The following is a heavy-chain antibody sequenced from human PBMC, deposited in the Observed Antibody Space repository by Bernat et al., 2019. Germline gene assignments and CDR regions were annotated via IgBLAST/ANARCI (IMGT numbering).Heavy chain of an antibody. V-gene: IGHV3-7*03. J-gene: IGHJ3*02. CDR2: IKQAGSEK. D-gene: IGHD7-27*01. Sequence: EVQLVESGGGLVQPGGSLRLSCAASGLTFSNYWMSWVRQAPGKGLEWVANIKQAGSEKYYVDSVKGRFTISRDNAKNSLYVQMNSLRAEDTAVYYCAKVKYTGGYLGAFDIWGQGTMVTVSS. CDR3: AKVKYTGGYLGAFDI. CDR1: GLTFSNYW.